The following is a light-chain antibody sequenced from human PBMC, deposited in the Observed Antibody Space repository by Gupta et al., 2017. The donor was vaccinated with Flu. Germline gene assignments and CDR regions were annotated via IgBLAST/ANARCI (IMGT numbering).Light chain of an antibody. CDR1: QGISSY. J-gene: IGKJ1*01. CDR2: AAS. Sequence: TGDRVTITCRASQGISSYLAWYQQKPGKAPKLLIYAASTLQSGVPSRFRGSGSGTDFTLTISCLQSEDFATYYCQQYYSYPQVTFGQGTKVEIK. V-gene: IGKV1-8*01. CDR3: QQYYSYPQVT.